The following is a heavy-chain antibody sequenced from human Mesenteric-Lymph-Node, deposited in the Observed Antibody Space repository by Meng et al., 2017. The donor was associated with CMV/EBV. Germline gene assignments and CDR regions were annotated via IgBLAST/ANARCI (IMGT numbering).Heavy chain of an antibody. D-gene: IGHD3-10*01. CDR1: GGSISRNNW. Sequence: VSGGSISRNNWWSWVRQPPGKGLEWIGEIYHSGSTNYNPSLKSRVTISVDKSKNQFSLKLSSVTAADTAVYYCARGRAGSGNIFDYWGQGTLVTVSS. CDR3: ARGRAGSGNIFDY. V-gene: IGHV4-4*02. J-gene: IGHJ4*02. CDR2: IYHSGST.